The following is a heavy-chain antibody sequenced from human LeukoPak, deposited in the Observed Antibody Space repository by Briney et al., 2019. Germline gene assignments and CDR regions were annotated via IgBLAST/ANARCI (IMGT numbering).Heavy chain of an antibody. J-gene: IGHJ4*02. V-gene: IGHV3-49*04. Sequence: GGSLRLCCTASGFTFGDYAMSWVRQAAGKGLEWVGFIRSKAYGGTTEYAASVKGRFTISRDDSKSIAYLQMNSLKTEDTAVYYCTRAREGYDILTGYFLWGQGTLVTVSS. CDR2: IRSKAYGGTT. D-gene: IGHD3-9*01. CDR1: GFTFGDYA. CDR3: TRAREGYDILTGYFL.